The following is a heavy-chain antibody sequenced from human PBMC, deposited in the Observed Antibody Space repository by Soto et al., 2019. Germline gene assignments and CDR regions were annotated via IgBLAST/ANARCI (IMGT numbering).Heavy chain of an antibody. CDR2: VYSSGTT. Sequence: LSRTWSPSGGSITSYWWSWIRQPAEKGLAWIGRVYSSGTTDYNASLNSRATLSVGTSKNKFSLKLSSATPADTAVYCCARDIGSYAYGGGYWRQGIQVAVSS. D-gene: IGHD3-10*01. CDR1: GGSITSYW. J-gene: IGHJ4*02. CDR3: ARDIGSYAYGGGY. V-gene: IGHV4-4*07.